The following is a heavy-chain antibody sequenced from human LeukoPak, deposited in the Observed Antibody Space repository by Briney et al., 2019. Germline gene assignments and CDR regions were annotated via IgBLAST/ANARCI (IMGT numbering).Heavy chain of an antibody. Sequence: SETLSLTCTVSGGSISSYYWSWIRQPPGKGLEGIGYIYYSGSTNYNPSLKSRVTISVDTSKNQFSLKLSSVTAADTAVYYCARTVGATVSSKKRFFDYWGQGTLVTVSS. CDR2: IYYSGST. CDR3: ARTVGATVSSKKRFFDY. D-gene: IGHD1-26*01. CDR1: GGSISSYY. V-gene: IGHV4-59*01. J-gene: IGHJ4*02.